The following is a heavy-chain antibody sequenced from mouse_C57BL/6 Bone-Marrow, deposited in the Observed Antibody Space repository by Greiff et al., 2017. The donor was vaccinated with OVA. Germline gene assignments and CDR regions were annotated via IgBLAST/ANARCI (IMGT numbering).Heavy chain of an antibody. Sequence: VHLVESGAELVKPGASVKISCKASGYAFSSYWMNWVKQRPGKGLEWIGQIYPGDGDTNYNGKFKGKATLTADKSSSTAYMQLSSLTSEDSAVYFCAPYYYGSSFYAMDYWGQGTSVTVSS. CDR3: APYYYGSSFYAMDY. D-gene: IGHD1-1*01. V-gene: IGHV1-80*01. J-gene: IGHJ4*01. CDR2: IYPGDGDT. CDR1: GYAFSSYW.